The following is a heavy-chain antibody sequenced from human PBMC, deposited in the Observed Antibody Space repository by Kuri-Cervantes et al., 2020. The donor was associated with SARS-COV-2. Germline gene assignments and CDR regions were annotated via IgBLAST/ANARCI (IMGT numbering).Heavy chain of an antibody. D-gene: IGHD6-13*01. CDR2: IYSGGST. Sequence: GGSLRLSCAASGFTVSSNYMSWVRQAPGKGLEWVSVIYSGGSTYYEGSVKGRFTISRDNSKNTLYLQMNSLRAEDTAVYYCARVVGYSSSWYYFDYWGQGTLVTVSS. CDR3: ARVVGYSSSWYYFDY. J-gene: IGHJ4*02. V-gene: IGHV3-53*01. CDR1: GFTVSSNY.